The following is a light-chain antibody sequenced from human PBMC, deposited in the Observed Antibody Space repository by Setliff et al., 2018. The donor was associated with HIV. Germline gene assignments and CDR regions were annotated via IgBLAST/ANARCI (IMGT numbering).Light chain of an antibody. Sequence: DIVMTQSPDPLAVSLGERATINCKSNQSVLYNSNNKNYLAWYQQKPGQPPNLVIYWASTRESGVPDRFSGSGSGTDFTLTISSLQAEDVAVYYCQQYFSTPLTFGGGTKVDIK. J-gene: IGKJ4*01. CDR2: WAS. CDR1: QSVLYNSNNKNY. CDR3: QQYFSTPLT. V-gene: IGKV4-1*01.